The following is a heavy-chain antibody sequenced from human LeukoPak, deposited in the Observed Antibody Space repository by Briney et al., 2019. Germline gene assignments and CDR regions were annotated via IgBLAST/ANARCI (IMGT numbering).Heavy chain of an antibody. J-gene: IGHJ4*02. D-gene: IGHD7-27*01. V-gene: IGHV4-4*07. CDR3: ARRPHNWGFDY. CDR1: GGSTSSYF. Sequence: SETLSLTCTVSGGSTSSYFWSWIRQPAGEGLEWIGRIYASGSANYNPSLNSRVTMSVDTSRNQFSLKLNSVTAADTAVFYCARRPHNWGFDYWGQGTLVTVSS. CDR2: IYASGSA.